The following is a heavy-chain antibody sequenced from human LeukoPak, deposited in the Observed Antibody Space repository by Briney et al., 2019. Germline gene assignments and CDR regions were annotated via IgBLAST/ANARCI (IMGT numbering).Heavy chain of an antibody. CDR2: IRSDGSIK. Sequence: GGSLRLSCAASGFTFDNYGMHWVRQAPGKGLEWVAFIRSDGSIKYYADSVKGRITISRDNSKNTLYLQVNSLSAEDTAVYFCAKDVPVAYFDYWGQGTLVAVSS. J-gene: IGHJ4*02. D-gene: IGHD2-2*01. CDR1: GFTFDNYG. CDR3: AKDVPVAYFDY. V-gene: IGHV3-30*02.